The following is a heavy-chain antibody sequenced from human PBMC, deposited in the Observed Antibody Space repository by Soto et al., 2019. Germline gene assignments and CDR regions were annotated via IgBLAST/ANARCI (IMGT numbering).Heavy chain of an antibody. CDR2: ISAYNGNT. D-gene: IGHD3-22*01. CDR1: GYTFTSYG. CDR3: ARDEYYYDSSGNRGDFEY. J-gene: IGHJ4*02. Sequence: ASVKVSCKASGYTFTSYGISWVRQAPGQGREWMGWISAYNGNTNYAQKLQGRVTMTTDTSTSTAYMELRSLRSDDTAVYYCARDEYYYDSSGNRGDFEYWGQGTLVIVSS. V-gene: IGHV1-18*01.